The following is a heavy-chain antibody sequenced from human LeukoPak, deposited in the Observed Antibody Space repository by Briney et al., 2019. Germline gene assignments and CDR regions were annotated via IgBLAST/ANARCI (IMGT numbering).Heavy chain of an antibody. D-gene: IGHD6-19*01. Sequence: GGSLRLSCAASGFTFSSYAMSWVRQAPGKGLEWVSAISGSGGSTYYADSVKGRFTISRDNSKKTVYLQMNSLSAEDSAFYYCAKTTRLGVAGEFDYWGQGALVTVSS. V-gene: IGHV3-23*01. CDR1: GFTFSSYA. J-gene: IGHJ4*02. CDR2: ISGSGGST. CDR3: AKTTRLGVAGEFDY.